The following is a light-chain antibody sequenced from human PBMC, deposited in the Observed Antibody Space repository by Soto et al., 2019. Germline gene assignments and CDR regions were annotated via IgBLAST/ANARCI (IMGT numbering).Light chain of an antibody. CDR3: QQYNNWLT. CDR1: ESVGSN. V-gene: IGKV3-15*01. J-gene: IGKJ4*01. CDR2: GAS. Sequence: EVGMTQSPATLSVFPGERVTLSCRASESVGSNLAWYQQKPGQAPRLLIYGASTRATGVPARFSGSGSGTEFTLTISSLQSEDFALYYCQQYNNWLTFGEGPRWRSN.